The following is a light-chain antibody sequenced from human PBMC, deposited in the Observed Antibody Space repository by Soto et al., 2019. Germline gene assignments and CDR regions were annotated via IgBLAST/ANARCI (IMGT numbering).Light chain of an antibody. J-gene: IGLJ1*01. CDR2: EVS. V-gene: IGLV2-14*01. Sequence: ALIQPASVSGSPGQSITISCTGTSSDVGGSNYVSWYQHHPHRAPKLLIFEVSYRPSGVSNRFSGSKSGNTASLTISGLQAEDEADYYCSSYTSRNTIEVFGRGTKVT. CDR3: SSYTSRNTIEV. CDR1: SSDVGGSNY.